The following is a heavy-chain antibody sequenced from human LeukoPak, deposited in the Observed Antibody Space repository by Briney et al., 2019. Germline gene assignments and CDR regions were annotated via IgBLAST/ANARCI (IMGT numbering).Heavy chain of an antibody. CDR1: GFSFSSSA. J-gene: IGHJ4*02. Sequence: GGSLRLSCAASGFSFSSSAMHWVRQAPGKGLEYVSANTYYANSVKGRFTISRDNSKNTLYLQMGSLRTEDTAVYYCAGASPDGFYDYWGQGTLVTVSS. CDR2: NT. D-gene: IGHD3-22*01. V-gene: IGHV3-64*01. CDR3: AGASPDGFYDY.